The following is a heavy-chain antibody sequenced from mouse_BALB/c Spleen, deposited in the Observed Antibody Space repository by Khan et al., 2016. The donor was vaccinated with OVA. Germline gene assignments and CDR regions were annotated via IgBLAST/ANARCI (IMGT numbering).Heavy chain of an antibody. D-gene: IGHD1-1*01. J-gene: IGHJ4*01. CDR3: ARENYYGSSRYAMNY. CDR2: IAPGSGSA. V-gene: IGHV1S41*01. CDR1: GYTFTSYW. Sequence: DLVKPGASVKLSCKASGYTFTSYWINWIKQRPGQGLEWIGRIAPGSGSAYYNEMFKGKATLTVDTSSSTAYSQLSSLSSEDSAVYFCARENYYGSSRYAMNYWGQGTSVTVSS.